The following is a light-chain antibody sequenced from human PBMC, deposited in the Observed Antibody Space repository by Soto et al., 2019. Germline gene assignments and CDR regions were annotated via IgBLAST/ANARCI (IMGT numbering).Light chain of an antibody. CDR2: SDH. CDR3: AAWNVSLVV. CDR1: SSNIGTNT. V-gene: IGLV1-44*01. Sequence: QSVLTQPPSASGTPGQRVTISCSGSSSNIGTNTVISYQQLPGAAPKLLIYSDHQRPSGVPDRFSGSKSGTSASLASSVLQSEDEADYYCAAWNVSLVVFGGGTKLTVL. J-gene: IGLJ2*01.